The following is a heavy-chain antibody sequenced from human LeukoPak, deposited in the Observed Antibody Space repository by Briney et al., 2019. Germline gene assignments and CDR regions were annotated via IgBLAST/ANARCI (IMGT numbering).Heavy chain of an antibody. J-gene: IGHJ4*02. CDR1: GYTFTSYG. CDR3: ARGQIVTIIRSPTLDY. CDR2: INGDNGNT. V-gene: IGHV1-18*01. Sequence: ASVKVSCKASGYTFTSYGISWVRQAPGQGLEWMGWINGDNGNTNYAQKFQDRVTMTTDTSTSTAYMELRSLRSDDTAVYYCARGQIVTIIRSPTLDYWGQGTLVTVSS. D-gene: IGHD3-22*01.